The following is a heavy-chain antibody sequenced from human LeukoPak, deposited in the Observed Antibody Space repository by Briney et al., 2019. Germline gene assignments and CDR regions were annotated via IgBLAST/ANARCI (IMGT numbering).Heavy chain of an antibody. D-gene: IGHD6-13*01. CDR1: GYRFTSYW. CDR2: IDPSGSYT. J-gene: IGHJ4*02. CDR3: ARHSSSWTWDY. Sequence: GGALKISWKGSGYRFTSYWIRGGRQVPGKGREGRGRIDPSGSYTNYSPSFQGHVTISADKSISTAYLQRSSLKASDTAMYYCARHSSSWTWDYWGQGTLVTVSS. V-gene: IGHV5-10-1*01.